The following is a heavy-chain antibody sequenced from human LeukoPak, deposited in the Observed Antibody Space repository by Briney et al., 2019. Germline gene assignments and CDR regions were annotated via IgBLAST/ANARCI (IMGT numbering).Heavy chain of an antibody. CDR1: GYTLTELS. Sequence: ASVKVSCKVSGYTLTELSMHWVRQAPGKGLEWMGGFDPEDGETIYAQKFQGRVTMTEDTSTDTAYMELSSLRSEDTAAYYCATDRGLRGSYGMDVWGKGTTVTVSS. CDR3: ATDRGLRGSYGMDV. D-gene: IGHD4-17*01. J-gene: IGHJ6*04. CDR2: FDPEDGET. V-gene: IGHV1-24*01.